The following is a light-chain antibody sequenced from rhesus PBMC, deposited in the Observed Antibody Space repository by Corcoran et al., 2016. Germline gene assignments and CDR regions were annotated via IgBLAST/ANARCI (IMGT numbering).Light chain of an antibody. CDR1: QGISSY. V-gene: IGKV1-28*01. J-gene: IGKJ4*01. CDR3: LQRNSYPLT. CDR2: AAS. Sequence: DIQMTQSPSSPSASVGDTATITCRASQGISSYLNWFQQKPGKAPKLLIYAASSLESGVPSRFSGRGSGPEFTLPLSSLRPEVFAAYYCLQRNSYPLTFGGGTKVEIK.